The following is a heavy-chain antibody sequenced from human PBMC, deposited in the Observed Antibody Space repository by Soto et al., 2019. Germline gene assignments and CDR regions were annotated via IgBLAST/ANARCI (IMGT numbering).Heavy chain of an antibody. Sequence: GGSLRLSCSASGFTFSSYAMHWVRQAPGKGLEYVSAISSNGGSTYYADSVKGRFTISRDNSKNTLYLQMSSLRAEDTAVYYCVKGGLRFLEWIPPRGEDYWGQGTLVTVSS. J-gene: IGHJ4*02. CDR2: ISSNGGST. D-gene: IGHD3-3*01. CDR1: GFTFSSYA. V-gene: IGHV3-64D*08. CDR3: VKGGLRFLEWIPPRGEDY.